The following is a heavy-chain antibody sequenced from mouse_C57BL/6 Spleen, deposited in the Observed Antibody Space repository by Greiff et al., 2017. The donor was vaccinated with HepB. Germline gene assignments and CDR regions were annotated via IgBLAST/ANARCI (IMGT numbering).Heavy chain of an antibody. D-gene: IGHD2-1*01. CDR3: AREAYGNYGGYAMDY. J-gene: IGHJ4*01. Sequence: VQLQESGPELVKPGASVKISCKASGYSFTSYYIHWVKQRPGQGLEWIGWIYPGSGNTKYNEKFKGKATLTADTSSSTAYMQLSSLTSEDSAVYYWAREAYGNYGGYAMDYWGQGTSVTVSS. V-gene: IGHV1-66*01. CDR2: IYPGSGNT. CDR1: GYSFTSYY.